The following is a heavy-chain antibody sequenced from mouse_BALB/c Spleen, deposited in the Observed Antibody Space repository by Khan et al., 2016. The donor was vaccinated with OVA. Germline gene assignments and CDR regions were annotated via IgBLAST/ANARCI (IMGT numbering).Heavy chain of an antibody. CDR3: ARVYGGDFDY. V-gene: IGHV3-2*02. J-gene: IGHJ2*01. D-gene: IGHD1-1*01. CDR2: ISYSGNT. CDR1: GYSITSDYA. Sequence: VQLKESGPGLVKPSQSLSLICTVTGYSITSDYAWNWIRQFPGNKLEWMAFISYSGNTNYNPSLKSRISITRDTSKNQFFLHLNSVTTEDTATCYCARVYGGDFDYWGQGTTVTVSS.